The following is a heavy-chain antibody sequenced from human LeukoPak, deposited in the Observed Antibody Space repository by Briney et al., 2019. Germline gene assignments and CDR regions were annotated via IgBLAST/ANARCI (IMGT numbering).Heavy chain of an antibody. CDR1: RCTFSSYS. Sequence: PGGSLRLSCAASRCTFSSYSMNWVSQAPGKGLEWVSSISSSSSYIYYADSVKGRFTISRDNAKNSLYLQMNSLRAEDTAVYYCASRRGYYGSGSYYNVGAYYFDYWGQGSLVTVSS. CDR2: ISSSSSYI. V-gene: IGHV3-21*01. D-gene: IGHD3-10*01. J-gene: IGHJ4*02. CDR3: ASRRGYYGSGSYYNVGAYYFDY.